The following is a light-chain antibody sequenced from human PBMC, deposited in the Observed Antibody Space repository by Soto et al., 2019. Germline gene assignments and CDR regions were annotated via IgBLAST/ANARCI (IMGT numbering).Light chain of an antibody. CDR1: QSVSSY. Sequence: EIVLTQSPATLSLSPGERATLSCRASQSVSSYLAGYQQKPGQAPRLLIYDASNRATGIPARFSGSGSGTDFTLTISSLEPEDFAVYYCQQRSNWPRGTFGPGTKVDIK. V-gene: IGKV3-11*01. CDR2: DAS. J-gene: IGKJ3*01. CDR3: QQRSNWPRGT.